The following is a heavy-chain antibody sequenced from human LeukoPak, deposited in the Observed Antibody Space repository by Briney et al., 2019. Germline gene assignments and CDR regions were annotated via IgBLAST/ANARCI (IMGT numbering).Heavy chain of an antibody. CDR2: ISYDGSNK. CDR3: ARGAKKLYCSGGSCRPGPCDY. V-gene: IGHV3-30*04. J-gene: IGHJ4*02. D-gene: IGHD2-15*01. CDR1: GFTFSSYA. Sequence: GRSLRLSCAASGFTFSSYAMHWVRQAPGKGLEWVAVISYDGSNKYYADSVKGRFTISRDNSKNTLYLQMNSLRAEDTAVYYCARGAKKLYCSGGSCRPGPCDYWGQGTLVTVSS.